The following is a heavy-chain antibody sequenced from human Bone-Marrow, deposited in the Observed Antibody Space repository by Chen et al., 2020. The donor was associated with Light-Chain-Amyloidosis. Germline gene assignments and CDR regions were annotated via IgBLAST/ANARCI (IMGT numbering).Heavy chain of an antibody. D-gene: IGHD5-12*01. J-gene: IGHJ4*02. CDR1: GYTFPNYW. CDR3: ARRRDGYNFDY. V-gene: IGHV5-51*01. CDR2: IYPDDSDA. Sequence: EVQLEQSGPEVKKPGESLKISCKGSGYTFPNYWIGWVRQMPGKGLEWMGVIYPDDSDARYSPSFEGPVTISADKSFTTAYLQWRSLKASDTAMYYCARRRDGYNFDYWGQGTLVTVSS.